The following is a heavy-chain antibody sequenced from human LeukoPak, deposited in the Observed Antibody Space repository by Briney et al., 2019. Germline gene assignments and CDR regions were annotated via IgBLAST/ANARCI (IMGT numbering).Heavy chain of an antibody. J-gene: IGHJ4*02. D-gene: IGHD3-22*01. CDR3: VRERVGYDTSGRGPRFDC. CDR1: GGSISSYY. Sequence: PSETLSLTCTVSGGSISSYYWSWIRQPAGKGLEWIGRIYSSGDTNYNLSLTSRLTISLDKSRNQLSLKLSSMTPADTAVYYCVRERVGYDTSGRGPRFDCWGQGTLVTVSS. V-gene: IGHV4-4*07. CDR2: IYSSGDT.